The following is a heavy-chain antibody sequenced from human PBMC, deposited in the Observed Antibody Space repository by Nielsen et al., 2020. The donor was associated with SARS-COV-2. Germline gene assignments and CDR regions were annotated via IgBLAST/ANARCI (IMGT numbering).Heavy chain of an antibody. D-gene: IGHD6-13*01. CDR1: GFTFSTYA. V-gene: IGHV3-23*01. CDR2: ISGSGGST. Sequence: GGSLRLSCAASGFTFSTYAMSWVRQAPGKGLEWVSAISGSGGSTYYADSVKGRFTISRDNSKNTLYLQMNSLRAEDTAVYYCAKGKIAAAAKAPVDYWGQGTLVTVSS. J-gene: IGHJ4*02. CDR3: AKGKIAAAAKAPVDY.